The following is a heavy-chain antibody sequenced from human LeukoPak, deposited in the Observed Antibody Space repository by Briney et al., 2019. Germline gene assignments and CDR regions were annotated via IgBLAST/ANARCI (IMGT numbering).Heavy chain of an antibody. Sequence: SETLSPTCTVSGGSLSGHYWSWIRQPPGKRLEWIGYVSYTGRTKYNPSLQSRVTISIDTSKSQFSLKLTSVTSADTAVYSCARLLDNDISGDPDTFEVWGQGTTVIVSS. CDR2: VSYTGRT. V-gene: IGHV4-59*11. J-gene: IGHJ3*01. CDR1: GGSLSGHY. D-gene: IGHD3-22*01. CDR3: ARLLDNDISGDPDTFEV.